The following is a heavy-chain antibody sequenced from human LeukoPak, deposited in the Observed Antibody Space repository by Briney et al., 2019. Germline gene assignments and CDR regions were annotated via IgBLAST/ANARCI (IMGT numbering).Heavy chain of an antibody. CDR1: GGSFSGYY. D-gene: IGHD5-18*01. CDR2: INHSGST. V-gene: IGHV4-34*01. Sequence: SETLSLTCAVYGGSFSGYYWSWIRQPPGKGLEWIGEINHSGSTNYNPSLKSRVTISVDTSKNQFSLKLSSVTAADTAVYYCARTRGYSYGPNDYWGQGTLVTGSS. J-gene: IGHJ4*02. CDR3: ARTRGYSYGPNDY.